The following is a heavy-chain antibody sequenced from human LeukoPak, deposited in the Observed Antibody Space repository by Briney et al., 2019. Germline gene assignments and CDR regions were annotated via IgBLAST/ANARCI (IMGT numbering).Heavy chain of an antibody. D-gene: IGHD6-19*01. Sequence: ASVKVSCKASGYTFTSYGISWVRQAPGQGLEWMGWISAYNGNTNYAQKLQGRVTMTTDTSTSTAYVELRSLRSDDTAVYYCARDWAPVVAGTGSILFWGQGTLVTVSS. CDR3: ARDWAPVVAGTGSILF. J-gene: IGHJ4*02. CDR1: GYTFTSYG. V-gene: IGHV1-18*01. CDR2: ISAYNGNT.